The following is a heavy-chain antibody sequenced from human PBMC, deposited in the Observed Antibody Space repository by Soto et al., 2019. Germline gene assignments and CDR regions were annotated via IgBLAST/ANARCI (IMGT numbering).Heavy chain of an antibody. CDR2: IIPIFGTA. V-gene: IGHV1-69*13. CDR3: ARGRSTVTTFFYYFDY. CDR1: GGTFSSYA. D-gene: IGHD4-17*01. J-gene: IGHJ4*02. Sequence: SVKVSCKASGGTFSSYAISWVRQAPGQGLELMGGIIPIFGTANYAQKFQGRVTITADESTSTAYMGLSSLRSEDTAVYYCARGRSTVTTFFYYFDYWGQGTLVTVSS.